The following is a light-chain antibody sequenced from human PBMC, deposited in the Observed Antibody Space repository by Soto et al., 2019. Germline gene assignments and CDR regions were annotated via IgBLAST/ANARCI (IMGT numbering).Light chain of an antibody. CDR2: DVS. J-gene: IGLJ1*01. V-gene: IGLV2-14*02. Sequence: QSALTQPASVSGSPGQSITISCTGTSSDVGSYNLVSWYQQHPGKAPKRMIYDVSNRPSGVSNRFSGSKSGTSASLAITGLQAEDEADYYCQSYDSSLSGSVFGTGTKVTVL. CDR1: SSDVGSYNL. CDR3: QSYDSSLSGSV.